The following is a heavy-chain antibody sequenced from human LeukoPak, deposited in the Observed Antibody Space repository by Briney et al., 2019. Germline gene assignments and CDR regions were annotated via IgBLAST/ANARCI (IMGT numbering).Heavy chain of an antibody. CDR2: ISNNGGYT. Sequence: GGSLRLSCAAYGFTFSSSAMSWVRQAPGKGLEWVSAISNNGGYTYYADSVQGRFTISRDNSKSTLCLQMNSLRAEDTAVYYCAKQLGYCSDGSCYFPYWGQGTLVTVSS. CDR1: GFTFSSSA. J-gene: IGHJ4*02. CDR3: AKQLGYCSDGSCYFPY. V-gene: IGHV3-23*01. D-gene: IGHD2-15*01.